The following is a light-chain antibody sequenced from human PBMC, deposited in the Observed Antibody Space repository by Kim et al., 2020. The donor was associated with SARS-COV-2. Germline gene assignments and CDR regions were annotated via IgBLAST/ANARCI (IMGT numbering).Light chain of an antibody. CDR1: SSNIGRRR. V-gene: IGLV1-44*01. CDR3: ATWDDSLNAYV. J-gene: IGLJ1*01. Sequence: QRVTTSVSGSSSNIGRRRLNWFLQLPVTTPNLLIYNDNQRTSGVSDRFSGSRSGTSASLAISGLQSEDGADFYCATWDDSLNAYVFGTGTKVTVL. CDR2: NDN.